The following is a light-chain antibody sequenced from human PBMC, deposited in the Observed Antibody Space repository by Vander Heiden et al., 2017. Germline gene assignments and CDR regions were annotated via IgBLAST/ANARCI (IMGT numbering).Light chain of an antibody. Sequence: AIQMTQSPSSLSASAGDRVTITCRASPDIGNDLSWYQQKPGKAPKVLISVVSSLQGGVPSRFSGSGFGTDFTLTITSLQPEDFATYYCLQDHVFPWTLGQGTKVEVK. CDR2: VVS. J-gene: IGKJ1*01. CDR3: LQDHVFPWT. V-gene: IGKV1-6*01. CDR1: PDIGND.